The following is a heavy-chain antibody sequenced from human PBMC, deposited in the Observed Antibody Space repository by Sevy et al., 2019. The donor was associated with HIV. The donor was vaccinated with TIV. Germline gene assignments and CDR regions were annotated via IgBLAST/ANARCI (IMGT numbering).Heavy chain of an antibody. V-gene: IGHV3-23*01. CDR1: GFTFSKYS. Sequence: GGSLRLSCAASGFTFSKYSMSWVRQPPGKGLEWVSTLSFGCGEINYADSVKGQFTTSRDNSKSSVYLQMNNLRPEDTAVYYCAREGCTKPHDYWGQGTLVTVSS. J-gene: IGHJ4*02. D-gene: IGHD2-8*01. CDR3: AREGCTKPHDY. CDR2: LSFGCGEI.